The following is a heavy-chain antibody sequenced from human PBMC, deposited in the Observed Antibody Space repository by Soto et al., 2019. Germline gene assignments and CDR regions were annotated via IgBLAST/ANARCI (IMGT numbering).Heavy chain of an antibody. J-gene: IGHJ4*01. V-gene: IGHV2-5*01. Sequence: QITLKESGPTLVKPTQTLTLTCTFSGFSLNTSGMGVGWIRQPPGKALEWLALIYWNDDKRYRPSLNSRLTIAKDTSKSQVVLIVTNVDPVDTATYYCAHTKLVVVSAATHNFDYWGQGILVTVSS. CDR1: GFSLNTSGMG. CDR2: IYWNDDK. CDR3: AHTKLVVVSAATHNFDY. D-gene: IGHD2-2*01.